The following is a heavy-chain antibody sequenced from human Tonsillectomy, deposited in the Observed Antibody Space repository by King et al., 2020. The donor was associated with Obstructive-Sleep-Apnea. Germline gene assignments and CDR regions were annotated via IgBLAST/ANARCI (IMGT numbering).Heavy chain of an antibody. J-gene: IGHJ4*02. V-gene: IGHV4-59*01. CDR3: ARAASSYCGGDCYFRKFDY. D-gene: IGHD2-21*02. CDR1: GGSISSYY. Sequence: QLQESGPGLVKPSETLSLTCTVSGGSISSYYWSWIRQPPGKGLEWIGYIYYSGSTNYNPSLKSRGTISVDTSKNQFSLKLSSVTAADTAVYYCARAASSYCGGDCYFRKFDYWGQGTLVTVSS. CDR2: IYYSGST.